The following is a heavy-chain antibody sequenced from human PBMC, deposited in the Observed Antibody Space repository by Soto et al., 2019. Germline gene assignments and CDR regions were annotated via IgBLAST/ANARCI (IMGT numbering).Heavy chain of an antibody. Sequence: SETLSLTCSVSGGSMRNYYWNWIRQPPGRGLEWIGYVYHSGSTNYNPSLKSRVSMSVDVSRNHFSLTLHSVTAADTAVYFCTSSYSTSSSPDYWGQGTLVTVSS. J-gene: IGHJ4*02. CDR3: TSSYSTSSSPDY. CDR2: VYHSGST. V-gene: IGHV4-59*01. D-gene: IGHD6-6*01. CDR1: GGSMRNYY.